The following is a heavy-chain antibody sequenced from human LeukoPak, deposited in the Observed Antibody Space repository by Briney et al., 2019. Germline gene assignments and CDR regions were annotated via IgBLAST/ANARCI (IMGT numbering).Heavy chain of an antibody. J-gene: IGHJ4*02. V-gene: IGHV4-34*01. CDR1: GGSFSGYY. Sequence: SETLSLTCAVYGGSFSGYYWSWIRQPPGKGLEWIGEINHSGSTNYNPSLKSRVTISVDTSKNQFSLKLSSVTAADTAVYYCAREGHETTGIIDFWGQGIVVTVSS. CDR3: AREGHETTGIIDF. CDR2: INHSGST. D-gene: IGHD1-14*01.